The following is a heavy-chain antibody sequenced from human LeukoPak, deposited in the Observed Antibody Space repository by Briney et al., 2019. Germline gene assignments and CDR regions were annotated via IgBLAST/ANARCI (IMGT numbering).Heavy chain of an antibody. CDR3: ARDGGSGYCSSSNCYEGFDY. D-gene: IGHD2-2*01. J-gene: IGHJ4*02. V-gene: IGHV3-66*01. CDR2: IYSGESA. CDR1: GFSVSSNY. Sequence: PGGSLRLSCAASGFSVSSNYMSWVCQAPGKGLEWVSTIYSGESAYYADSVKGRFTISRDNSKNALVLQMNSLTAADTAVYYCARDGGSGYCSSSNCYEGFDYWGQGTLVTVSS.